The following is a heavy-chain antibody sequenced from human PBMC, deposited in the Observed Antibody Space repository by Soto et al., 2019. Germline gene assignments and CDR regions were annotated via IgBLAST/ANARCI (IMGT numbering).Heavy chain of an antibody. J-gene: IGHJ3*02. D-gene: IGHD3-22*01. CDR2: ISSNGGST. CDR3: VKYYFDSSGYYGLNAFDT. Sequence: GSLRLSCLASRFTFSTYAMHWVRQAPGKGLEYVSTISSNGGSTYCADSVKGRFTISRDNSKNTLYLQMSSLRAEDTAVYYCVKYYFDSSGYYGLNAFDTWGQGTMVTVSS. V-gene: IGHV3-64D*06. CDR1: RFTFSTYA.